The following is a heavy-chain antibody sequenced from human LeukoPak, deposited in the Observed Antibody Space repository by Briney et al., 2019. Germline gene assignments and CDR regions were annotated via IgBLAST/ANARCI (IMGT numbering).Heavy chain of an antibody. CDR3: ARVSYDSSGYYYVEMTLDY. D-gene: IGHD3-22*01. CDR2: INPSGDGT. Sequence: ASVKVSCKASGHTFTTYYVHLVRQAPGQGLEWMGVINPSGDGTNYPQRFQGRVTLTRDTSTSTVYMELSSLRSEDTAVYYCARVSYDSSGYYYVEMTLDYWGQGTLVTVSS. CDR1: GHTFTTYY. J-gene: IGHJ4*02. V-gene: IGHV1-46*01.